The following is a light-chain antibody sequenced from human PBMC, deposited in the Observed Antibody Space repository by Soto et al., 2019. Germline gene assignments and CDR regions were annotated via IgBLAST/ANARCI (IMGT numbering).Light chain of an antibody. V-gene: IGKV2-30*01. CDR2: KVS. Sequence: DGVRTQSPLSLPVTLGQPASISCRSSQSLAYSDGNTYLNWFQQRPGQSPRRLIYKVSNRDSGGPDRFSGSGSGPDFTLKISRVEAEDVGVYYCMQGTHWPPYTFGQGTKLEIK. J-gene: IGKJ2*01. CDR3: MQGTHWPPYT. CDR1: QSLAYSDGNTY.